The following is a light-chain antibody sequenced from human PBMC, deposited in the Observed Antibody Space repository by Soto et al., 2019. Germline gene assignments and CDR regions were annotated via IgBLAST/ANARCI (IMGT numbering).Light chain of an antibody. V-gene: IGKV3-20*01. CDR3: QQHGSSPVT. CDR2: GAS. J-gene: IGKJ5*01. Sequence: EIVLTQSPATLSLSPGESATLSCRASQSVGRNSLACYHQHPGPAHRLLIYGASSRATGIPDRFSGSGSGTDFTLTISRLEPEDFAVYYCQQHGSSPVTFGQGTRLEIK. CDR1: QSVGRNS.